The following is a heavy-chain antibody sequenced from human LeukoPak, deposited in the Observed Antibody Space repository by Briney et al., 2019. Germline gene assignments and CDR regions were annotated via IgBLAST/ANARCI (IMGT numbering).Heavy chain of an antibody. D-gene: IGHD2-2*01. V-gene: IGHV4-39*01. CDR3: ARDVSRTSWTWR. CDR2: IYYTGTT. CDR1: GGSITDTNYY. J-gene: IGHJ3*01. Sequence: PSETLSLTCSVSGGSITDTNYYWAWIRQPPGKGLEWIVNIYYTGTTYYNPSLKSRVTISVDTSNNQFSLKLSSVTAADTAVYYCARDVSRTSWTWRWGQGTVVTVSS.